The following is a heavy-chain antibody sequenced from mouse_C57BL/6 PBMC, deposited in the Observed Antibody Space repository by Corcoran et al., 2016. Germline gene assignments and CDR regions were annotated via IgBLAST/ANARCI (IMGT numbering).Heavy chain of an antibody. CDR2: INTYSGVP. V-gene: IGHV9-3*01. CDR1: GYTFTTYG. J-gene: IGHJ4*01. Sequence: QNQLVQSRPELKQPGETVKISCKASGYTFTTYGMSWVIQAPGKGLKWMGCINTYSGVPTYADDFKVRFAFSLETSASTAYLQINNLKNEDTATYFCARNGDYSMDYWGQGTSVTVSS. CDR3: ARNGDYSMDY.